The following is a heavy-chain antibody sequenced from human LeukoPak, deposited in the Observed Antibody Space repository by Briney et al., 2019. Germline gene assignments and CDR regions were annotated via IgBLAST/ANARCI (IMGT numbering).Heavy chain of an antibody. CDR1: GGSISSSAYY. CDR3: ASYSIYYYYMDV. V-gene: IGHV4-39*01. D-gene: IGHD6-13*01. CDR2: IYYSGDT. Sequence: PSETLSLTCTVSGGSISSSAYYWGWIRQPPGKELEWIGNIYYSGDTYYNPSLKSRVTIYVATSENQFSLRLTSVTAADTAVYSCASYSIYYYYMDVWGKGTTVTVSS. J-gene: IGHJ6*03.